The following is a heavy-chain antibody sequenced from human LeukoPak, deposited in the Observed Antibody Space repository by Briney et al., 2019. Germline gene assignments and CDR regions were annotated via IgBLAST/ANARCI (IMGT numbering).Heavy chain of an antibody. J-gene: IGHJ6*03. D-gene: IGHD3-3*01. V-gene: IGHV1-46*01. CDR2: INPSGGST. Sequence: ASVKVSCKASGYTFTSYYMHWVRQAPGQGLEWMGIINPSGGSTSYAQKFQGRVTMTRDMSTSTVYMELSSLRSEDTAVYYCARTYYDFWSGFQSRYYYYYMDVWGKGTTVTVSS. CDR1: GYTFTSYY. CDR3: ARTYYDFWSGFQSRYYYYYMDV.